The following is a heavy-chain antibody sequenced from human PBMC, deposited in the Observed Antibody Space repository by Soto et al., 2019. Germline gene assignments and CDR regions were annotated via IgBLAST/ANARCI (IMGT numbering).Heavy chain of an antibody. CDR1: GFTVNSFS. J-gene: IGHJ3*02. V-gene: IGHV3-30-3*02. CDR3: AKDHSPEVGEDAFDM. CDR2: MSFDAFTK. Sequence: GGSLRLSCAASGFTVNSFSMRWVRQTPGKGLEWLESMSFDAFTKIHADSVRGRFTISRDSSGNTVYLQLNNLRPEDTALYFCAKDHSPEVGEDAFDMWGQGTMVTVSS. D-gene: IGHD1-26*01.